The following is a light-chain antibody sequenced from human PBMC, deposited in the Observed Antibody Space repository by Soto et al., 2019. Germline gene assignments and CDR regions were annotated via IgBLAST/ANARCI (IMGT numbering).Light chain of an antibody. V-gene: IGKV1-5*03. CDR2: KAS. Sequence: DIQMSQSPSTLSASVGDRVTITCRASQSISSWLAWYQQKPGKAPKLLIYKASSLESGVPSRFSGSGSGTEFTLTISSLQPDDFATYYCQQYNSYPLTFGRGTKVDIK. CDR3: QQYNSYPLT. J-gene: IGKJ4*01. CDR1: QSISSW.